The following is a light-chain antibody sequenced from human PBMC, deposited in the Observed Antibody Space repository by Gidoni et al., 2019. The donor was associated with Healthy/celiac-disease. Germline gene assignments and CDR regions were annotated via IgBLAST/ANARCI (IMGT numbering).Light chain of an antibody. V-gene: IGKV1-5*01. CDR1: QSISSW. J-gene: IGKJ2*01. CDR3: QQYNRAYT. Sequence: DIQMTQSPSTLSASVGDRVTITCRASQSISSWLAWYQQKPGKAPKLLIYDASSLESGVPSRFSGSGSGTEFTLTISSLQPDDFATYYCQQYNRAYTFXQXTKLXIK. CDR2: DAS.